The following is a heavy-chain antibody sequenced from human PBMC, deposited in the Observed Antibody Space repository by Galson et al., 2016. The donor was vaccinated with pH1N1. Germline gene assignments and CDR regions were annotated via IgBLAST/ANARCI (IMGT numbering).Heavy chain of an antibody. V-gene: IGHV3-7*05. D-gene: IGHD6-6*01. J-gene: IGHJ4*02. CDR2: INQDDSKK. CDR3: ASKLHGDPNY. CDR1: GFTFSDYW. Sequence: SLRLSCAASGFTFSDYWMSWVRQAPGKGLEWVANINQDDSKKNDVASVRGRFAISRDNAKNSLFLQMNSLGVEDTAVYYCASKLHGDPNYWGQGALVTVSS.